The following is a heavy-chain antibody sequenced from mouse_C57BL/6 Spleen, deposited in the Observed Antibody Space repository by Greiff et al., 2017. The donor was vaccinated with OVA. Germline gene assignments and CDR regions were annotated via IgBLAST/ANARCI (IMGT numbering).Heavy chain of an antibody. Sequence: QVQLQQSGAELVRPGASVTLSCKASGYTFTDYEMHWVKQTPVHGLEWIGAIDPETGGTAYNQKFKGKAILTADKSSSTAYMELRSLTSEDSAVYYCTRATVVASLDDWGQGTTLTVSS. CDR2: IDPETGGT. CDR3: TRATVVASLDD. D-gene: IGHD1-1*01. CDR1: GYTFTDYE. J-gene: IGHJ2*01. V-gene: IGHV1-15*01.